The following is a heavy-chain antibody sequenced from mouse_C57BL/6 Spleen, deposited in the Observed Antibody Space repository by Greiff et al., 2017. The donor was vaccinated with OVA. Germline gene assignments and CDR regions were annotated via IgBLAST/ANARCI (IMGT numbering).Heavy chain of an antibody. Sequence: EVQGVESGGGLVKPGGSLKLSCAASGFTFSSYAMSWVRQTPEKRLEWVATISDGGSYTYYPDNVQGRFTISRDNAKNNLYLQMSHLKAEDTAMYYCARFYGNYGDWGQGTLVTVSA. V-gene: IGHV5-4*01. CDR2: ISDGGSYT. CDR1: GFTFSSYA. J-gene: IGHJ3*01. D-gene: IGHD2-1*01. CDR3: ARFYGNYGD.